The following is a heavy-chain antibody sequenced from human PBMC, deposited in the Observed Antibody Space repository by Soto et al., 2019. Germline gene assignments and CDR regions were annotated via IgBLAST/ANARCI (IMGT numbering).Heavy chain of an antibody. CDR3: AREYCSSTSCYHYYGMDV. CDR1: GGSVSSGSYY. CDR2: IYYSGST. Sequence: QVQLQESGPGLVKPSETLSLTCTVSGGSVSSGSYYWSWIRQPPGKGLEWIGYIYYSGSTNYNPSLKSRVTISVDTSKNQFSLKLSSVTAADTAVYYCAREYCSSTSCYHYYGMDVWGQGTTVTVSS. D-gene: IGHD2-2*01. V-gene: IGHV4-61*01. J-gene: IGHJ6*02.